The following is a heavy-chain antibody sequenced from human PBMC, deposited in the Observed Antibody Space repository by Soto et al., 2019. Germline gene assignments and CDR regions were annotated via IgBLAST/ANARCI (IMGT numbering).Heavy chain of an antibody. D-gene: IGHD5-18*01. CDR2: ISYDGSNK. CDR3: ARGRIQLWYLFDY. Sequence: GGSLRLSCAASGFTFSSYGMHWVRQAPGKGLEWVAVISYDGSNKYYADSVKGRFTISRDNSKNTLYLQMNSLRAEDTAVYYCARGRIQLWYLFDYWGQGTLVTVSS. CDR1: GFTFSSYG. V-gene: IGHV3-30*03. J-gene: IGHJ4*02.